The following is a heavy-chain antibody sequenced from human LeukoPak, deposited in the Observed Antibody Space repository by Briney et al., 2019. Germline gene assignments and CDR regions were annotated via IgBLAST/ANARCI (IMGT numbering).Heavy chain of an antibody. Sequence: SETLSLTCTVSGGSISSYYWSWIRQPPGKGLEWIGYIYYSGSTNYNPSLKSRVTISVDTSKNQFSLKLSSVTAADTAVYYRARSDSSGYYPGPWGQGTLVTVSS. J-gene: IGHJ5*02. V-gene: IGHV4-59*01. CDR3: ARSDSSGYYPGP. CDR2: IYYSGST. CDR1: GGSISSYY. D-gene: IGHD3-22*01.